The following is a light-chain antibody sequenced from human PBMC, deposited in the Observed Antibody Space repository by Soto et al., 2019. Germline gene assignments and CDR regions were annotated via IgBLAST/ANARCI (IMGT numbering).Light chain of an antibody. Sequence: EIVLTQSPATLSLSPGQRATLSCRASQTVRSSYLAWYQQKPGQAPRLLIYDASDRATGIPARSSGSGSGTDFTLTISSLEPEDFAVYYCQQRGDWPLYTFGQGTKVEIK. J-gene: IGKJ2*01. CDR1: QTVRSSY. CDR3: QQRGDWPLYT. CDR2: DAS. V-gene: IGKV3-11*01.